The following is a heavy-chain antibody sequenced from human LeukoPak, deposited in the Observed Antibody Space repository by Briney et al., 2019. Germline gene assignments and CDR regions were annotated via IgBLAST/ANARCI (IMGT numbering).Heavy chain of an antibody. CDR3: AGGLRLGELFYP. J-gene: IGHJ4*02. Sequence: PSETLSLTCTVSGGSISSSSYYWGWIRQPPGKGLEWIGSIYYSGSTYYNPSLKSRVTISVDTSKNQFSLKLSSVTAADTAVYYCAGGLRLGELFYPWGQGTLVTVSS. CDR2: IYYSGST. CDR1: GGSISSSSYY. V-gene: IGHV4-39*07. D-gene: IGHD3-16*01.